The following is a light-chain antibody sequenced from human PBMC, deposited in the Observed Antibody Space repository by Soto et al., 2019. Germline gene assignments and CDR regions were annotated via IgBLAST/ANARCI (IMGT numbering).Light chain of an antibody. CDR3: QQRSNWIT. J-gene: IGKJ5*01. CDR2: DAS. CDR1: QSVSSY. Sequence: EIVLTQSPATLSLSPGERATLSCRASQSVSSYLAWYQQKPGRAPRLLIYDASNRATGIPARFSGSGSGTDFTLTISSLEPEDFAVYYCQQRSNWITFGKGTRLEIK. V-gene: IGKV3-11*01.